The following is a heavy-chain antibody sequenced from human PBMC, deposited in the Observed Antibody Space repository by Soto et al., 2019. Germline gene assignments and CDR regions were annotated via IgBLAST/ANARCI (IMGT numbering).Heavy chain of an antibody. Sequence: ASVKVSCKASGYTFTSYGISLVRQAPGQGLEWMGWISAYNGNTNYAQKLQGRVTMTTDTSTSTAYMELRSLRSDDTAVYYCARERPDYGDFDYWGQGTLVTVSS. D-gene: IGHD3-16*01. CDR2: ISAYNGNT. J-gene: IGHJ4*02. V-gene: IGHV1-18*01. CDR3: ARERPDYGDFDY. CDR1: GYTFTSYG.